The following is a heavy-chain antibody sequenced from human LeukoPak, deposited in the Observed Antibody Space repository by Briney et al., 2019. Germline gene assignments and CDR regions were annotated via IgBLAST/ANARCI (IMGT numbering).Heavy chain of an antibody. CDR3: ARDVSVYDILTGYYPFDY. CDR1: GFTFSSYS. CDR2: ISSSSSYI. J-gene: IGHJ4*02. D-gene: IGHD3-9*01. V-gene: IGHV3-21*01. Sequence: GGSLRLSCAASGFTFSSYSMNWVRQAPGKGLEWVSSISSSSSYIYYADSVKGRFTIPRDNAKNSLYLQMNSLRAEDTAVYYCARDVSVYDILTGYYPFDYWGQGTLVTVSS.